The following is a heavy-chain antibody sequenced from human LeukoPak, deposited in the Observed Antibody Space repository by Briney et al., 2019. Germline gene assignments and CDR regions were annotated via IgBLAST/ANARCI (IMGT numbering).Heavy chain of an antibody. V-gene: IGHV4-59*01. Sequence: PSETLSLTCTVSRGSISSYYWSWIRQPPGKGLEWIGYIYYSGSTNYNPSLKSRVTISVDTSKNQFSLKLSSVTAADTAVYYCAGSGSYDYFDYWGQGTLVTVSS. CDR1: RGSISSYY. CDR2: IYYSGST. J-gene: IGHJ4*02. D-gene: IGHD1-26*01. CDR3: AGSGSYDYFDY.